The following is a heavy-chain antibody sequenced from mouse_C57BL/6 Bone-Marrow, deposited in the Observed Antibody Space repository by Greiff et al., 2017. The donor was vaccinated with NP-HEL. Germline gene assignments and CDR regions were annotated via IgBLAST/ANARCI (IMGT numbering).Heavy chain of an antibody. CDR3: SYYYGSSPFAY. Sequence: VKLVESGPGLVQPSQSLSITCTVSGFSLTSYGVHWVRQPPGKGLEWLGVIWSGGSTDYNAAFISRLSISKDNSKSQVFFKMNSLQADDTAIYYCSYYYGSSPFAYWGQGTLVTVSA. CDR2: IWSGGST. D-gene: IGHD1-1*01. CDR1: GFSLTSYG. J-gene: IGHJ3*01. V-gene: IGHV2-4*01.